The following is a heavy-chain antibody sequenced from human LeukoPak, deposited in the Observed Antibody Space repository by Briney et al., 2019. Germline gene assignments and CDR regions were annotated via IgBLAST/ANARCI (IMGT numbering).Heavy chain of an antibody. J-gene: IGHJ4*02. Sequence: SETLSLTCAVSGYSISSGYYWGWIRQPPGKGLEWIGSIYHSGSTYYNPSLKSRVTISVDTSKNQFSLKLSSVTAADTAVYYCARLEEVDYWGQGTLVTVSS. CDR3: ARLEEVDY. CDR2: IYHSGST. CDR1: GYSISSGYY. V-gene: IGHV4-38-2*01.